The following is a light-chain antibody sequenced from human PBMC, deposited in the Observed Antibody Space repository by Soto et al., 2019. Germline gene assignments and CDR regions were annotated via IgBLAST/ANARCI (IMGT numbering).Light chain of an antibody. CDR3: QQYGDSPWT. Sequence: EVVLTQSPDTLSLSPGDRATLSCRASQTVTSNYVAWYQQRHGQAPRVLIYAASGRATGTPDRFSGSGSGTDFTLTISRLEPEDFAVYHCQQYGDSPWTFGQGTTVEIK. CDR1: QTVTSNY. CDR2: AAS. J-gene: IGKJ1*01. V-gene: IGKV3-20*01.